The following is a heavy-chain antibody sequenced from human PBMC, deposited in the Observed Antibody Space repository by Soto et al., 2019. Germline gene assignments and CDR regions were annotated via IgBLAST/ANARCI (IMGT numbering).Heavy chain of an antibody. CDR3: TTEGDEWYSSSYYFDH. D-gene: IGHD6-6*01. J-gene: IGHJ4*02. CDR2: ISGSGGST. V-gene: IGHV3-23*01. CDR1: GFTFSIFA. Sequence: PGGSLRLSCAASGFTFSIFAMSWVRQSPGKGLEWVSTISGSGGSTYYADAVKGRFTISRDNSMGTLYLQMNSLKSEDTAVYYCTTEGDEWYSSSYYFDHWGQGTLVTVSS.